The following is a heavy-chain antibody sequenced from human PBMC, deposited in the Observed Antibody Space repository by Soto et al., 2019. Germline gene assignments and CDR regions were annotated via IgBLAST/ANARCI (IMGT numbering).Heavy chain of an antibody. CDR1: GFTFSSYD. D-gene: IGHD3-3*01. Sequence: GGSLRLSCAASGFTFSSYDMHWVRQATGKGLEWVSAIGTAGDTYYPGSVKGRFTISRENAKNSLYLQMNSLRAGDTAVYYCARGRNYDFWSGYYNRFPSIQGYMDVWGKGTTVTVSS. V-gene: IGHV3-13*01. J-gene: IGHJ6*03. CDR2: IGTAGDT. CDR3: ARGRNYDFWSGYYNRFPSIQGYMDV.